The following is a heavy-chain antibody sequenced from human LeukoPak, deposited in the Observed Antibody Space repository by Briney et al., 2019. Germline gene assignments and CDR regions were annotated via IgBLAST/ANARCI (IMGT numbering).Heavy chain of an antibody. D-gene: IGHD6-13*01. V-gene: IGHV1-3*01. CDR2: INAGNGNT. Sequence: ASVKVSCKASGYVFISYAVHWVRQAPGQRLEWMGWINAGNGNTKYSQKLQGRVTITRDTSASTAYMELSSLRSEDTAVYYCARGRAAAGSWDYYYGMDVWGQGTTVTVSS. J-gene: IGHJ6*02. CDR3: ARGRAAAGSWDYYYGMDV. CDR1: GYVFISYA.